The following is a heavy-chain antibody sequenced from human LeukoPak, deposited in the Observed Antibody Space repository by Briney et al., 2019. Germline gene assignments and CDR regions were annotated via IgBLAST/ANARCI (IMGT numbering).Heavy chain of an antibody. CDR2: INTKVGNP. CDR1: GYGLTHYA. CDR3: ARGRGGSSGYLYYLDS. D-gene: IGHD3-22*01. V-gene: IGHV7-4-1*02. Sequence: GASVKVSCKASGYGLTHYAMNWVRQVPAQGLEWMGWINTKVGNPTYAQGFTGRFVFSLDTSASTAYLQINNLRAEDTAVYYCARGRGGSSGYLYYLDSWGQGTLVTVSS. J-gene: IGHJ4*02.